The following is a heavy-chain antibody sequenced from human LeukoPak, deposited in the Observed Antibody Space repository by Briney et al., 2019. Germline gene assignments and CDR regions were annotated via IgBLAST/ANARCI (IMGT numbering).Heavy chain of an antibody. Sequence: AASVKVSCKASGYTFTSYGISWVRQAPGQGLEWMGWISAYNGNTNYAQKLQGRVTMTTDTSTSTAYMELRSLRSDDTAVYYCARVGRGYYGSGSSDYWGQGTLVTVSS. D-gene: IGHD3-10*01. J-gene: IGHJ4*02. V-gene: IGHV1-18*01. CDR3: ARVGRGYYGSGSSDY. CDR1: GYTFTSYG. CDR2: ISAYNGNT.